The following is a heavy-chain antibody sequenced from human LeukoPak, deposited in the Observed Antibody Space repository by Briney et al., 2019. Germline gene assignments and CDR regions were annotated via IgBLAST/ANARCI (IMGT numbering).Heavy chain of an antibody. CDR3: ARDTPMDV. D-gene: IGHD2-2*02. CDR2: INHSGST. V-gene: IGHV4-34*01. J-gene: IGHJ6*03. CDR1: GGSFSGYY. Sequence: SETLSLTCAVYGGSFSGYYWSWIRQPPGKGLEWIGEINHSGSTNYNPSLKSRVTISADTSKNQFSLKLSSVTAADTAVYYCARDTPMDVWGKGTTVTVSS.